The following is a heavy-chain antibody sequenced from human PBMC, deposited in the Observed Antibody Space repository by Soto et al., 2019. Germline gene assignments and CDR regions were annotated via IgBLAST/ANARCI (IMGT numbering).Heavy chain of an antibody. Sequence: GSLRLSCAASGFIFNTYSMDWVRQAPGKGLEWVASISPSGSYMYYGDSLKGRFTVSRDNAKNSLYLQMDSLRADDTAIYYCARFGLVTFDCWGQGTLVTVSS. CDR3: ARFGLVTFDC. V-gene: IGHV3-21*01. CDR2: ISPSGSYM. J-gene: IGHJ4*02. D-gene: IGHD3-3*01. CDR1: GFIFNTYS.